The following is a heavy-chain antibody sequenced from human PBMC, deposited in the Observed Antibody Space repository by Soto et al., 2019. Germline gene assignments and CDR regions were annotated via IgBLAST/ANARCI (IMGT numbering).Heavy chain of an antibody. CDR2: IYYSGST. CDR3: ASEERGITIFGVAPRLDY. CDR1: GGSISSSSYY. V-gene: IGHV4-39*01. J-gene: IGHJ4*02. D-gene: IGHD3-3*01. Sequence: SETLSLTCTVSGGSISSSSYYWGWIRQPPGKGLEWIGSIYYSGSTYYNPSLKSRVTISVDTSKNQFSLKLSSVTAADTAVYYCASEERGITIFGVAPRLDYWGQGTLVTVSS.